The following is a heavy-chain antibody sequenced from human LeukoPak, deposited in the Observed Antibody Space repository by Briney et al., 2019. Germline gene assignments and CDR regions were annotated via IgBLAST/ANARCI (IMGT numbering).Heavy chain of an antibody. J-gene: IGHJ3*02. CDR2: ISSSGSTI. CDR3: ARSKSDGDYLSDDAFDI. Sequence: PGGSLRLSCAASGFTFSSYEMNWVRQAPGKGLEWVSYISSSGSTIYYADSVKGRFTISRDNAKNSLYLQMNSLRAEDTAVYYCARSKSDGDYLSDDAFDIWGQGTMVTVSS. D-gene: IGHD4-17*01. CDR1: GFTFSSYE. V-gene: IGHV3-48*03.